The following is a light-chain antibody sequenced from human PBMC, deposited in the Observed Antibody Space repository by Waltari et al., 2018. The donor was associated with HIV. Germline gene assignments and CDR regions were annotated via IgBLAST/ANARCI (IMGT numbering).Light chain of an antibody. J-gene: IGLJ1*01. CDR1: RSDIGYLVY. CDR3: CSYAGAYTYV. Sequence: QSALTQPSAVSGSPGQSVTISCNGTRSDIGYLVYVFWYEQFPGNTTNVINSEVNQRPSGVPDRFTGSKSGITAALTISGLQGEDEADYYCCSYAGAYTYVFGTGTKVTVL. V-gene: IGLV2-11*01. CDR2: EVN.